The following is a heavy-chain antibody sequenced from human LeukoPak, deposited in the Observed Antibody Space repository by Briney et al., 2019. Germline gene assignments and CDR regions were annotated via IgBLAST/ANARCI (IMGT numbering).Heavy chain of an antibody. CDR3: AKDAVEMATITGFDY. CDR2: ISWDGGST. J-gene: IGHJ4*02. Sequence: GGSLRLSCAASGFTFDDYTMHWVRQAPGKGLEWVSLISWDGGSTYYADSVKGRFTISRDNSKNSLYLQMNSLRTEDTALYYCAKDAVEMATITGFDYWGQGNLVTVSS. D-gene: IGHD5-24*01. CDR1: GFTFDDYT. V-gene: IGHV3-43*01.